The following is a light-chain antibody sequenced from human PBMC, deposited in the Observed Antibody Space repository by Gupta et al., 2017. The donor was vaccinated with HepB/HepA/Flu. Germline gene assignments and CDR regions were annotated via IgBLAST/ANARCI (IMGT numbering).Light chain of an antibody. CDR1: SSDVGGYNY. J-gene: IGLJ3*02. Sequence: QSALPQPASVSGSPGQSLTISCPGTSSDVGGYNYVSWYQQHPGKAPKLMIYDVSNRPSGVSNRFAGSKSGNTASLTISGLQAEDEADYYCSSYTSSSNWVFGGGTKLTVL. CDR3: SSYTSSSNWV. CDR2: DVS. V-gene: IGLV2-14*01.